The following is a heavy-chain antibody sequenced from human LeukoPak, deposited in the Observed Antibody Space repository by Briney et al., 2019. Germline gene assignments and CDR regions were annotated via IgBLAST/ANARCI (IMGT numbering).Heavy chain of an antibody. V-gene: IGHV3-30-3*01. D-gene: IGHD3-10*01. Sequence: PGRSLRLSCAASGFTFSSYAMHWVRQAPGKGLEWVAVISYDGSNKYYADSVKGRFTISRDNSKNTLYLQMNSLRAEDTAVYYCASRRQRFGELLFEYSGMDVWGQGTTVTVSS. CDR1: GFTFSSYA. CDR3: ASRRQRFGELLFEYSGMDV. J-gene: IGHJ6*02. CDR2: ISYDGSNK.